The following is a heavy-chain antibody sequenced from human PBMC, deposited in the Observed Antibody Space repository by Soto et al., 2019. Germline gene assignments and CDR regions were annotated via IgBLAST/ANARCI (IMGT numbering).Heavy chain of an antibody. Sequence: GGSLRLSCVASPLTLSYDGMHWVRQAPGKGLEWVAVIWHDGSSVYYADSVNGRFIISRDNSKNTVYLQMKSLRDEDTAVYFCAMDTRRAVPYEEAFESWDQETLVTVSS. J-gene: IGHJ4*02. V-gene: IGHV3-33*01. CDR1: PLTLSYDG. CDR2: IWHDGSSV. CDR3: AMDTRRAVPYEEAFES. D-gene: IGHD5-18*01.